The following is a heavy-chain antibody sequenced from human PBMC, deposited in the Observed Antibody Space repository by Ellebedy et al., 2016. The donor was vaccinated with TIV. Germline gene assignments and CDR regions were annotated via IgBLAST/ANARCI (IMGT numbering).Heavy chain of an antibody. D-gene: IGHD5/OR15-5a*01. Sequence: AASVKVSCKASGYTFTSYYMHWVRQAPGQGLEWMGIIDPSGATTDYAQKFQGRVTMTSDTSTRTVYMELSSLRSEDTAVYYCARDRIVSSTSDLYYGIDVWGQGTTVTVSS. CDR2: IDPSGATT. J-gene: IGHJ6*02. CDR3: ARDRIVSSTSDLYYGIDV. CDR1: GYTFTSYY. V-gene: IGHV1-46*01.